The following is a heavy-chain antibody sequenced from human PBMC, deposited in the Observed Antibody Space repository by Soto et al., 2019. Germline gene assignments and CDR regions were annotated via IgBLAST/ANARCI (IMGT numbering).Heavy chain of an antibody. D-gene: IGHD2-15*01. V-gene: IGHV1-2*02. CDR2: INPNSGGT. Sequence: ASVKVSCKASGYTFTGYYMHWGRQAPGQGLEWMGWINPNSGGTNYAQKFQGRVTVTRDTSISTAYMELSRLRSDDTAVYYCARVNVVVVADTREYYFDYWGQGTLVTVSS. J-gene: IGHJ4*02. CDR3: ARVNVVVVADTREYYFDY. CDR1: GYTFTGYY.